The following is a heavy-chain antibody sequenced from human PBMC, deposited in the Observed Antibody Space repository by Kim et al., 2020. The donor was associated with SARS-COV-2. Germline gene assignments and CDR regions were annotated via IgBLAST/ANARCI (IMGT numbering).Heavy chain of an antibody. CDR3: ARDLGVVVPEVYGMDV. V-gene: IGHV3-33*01. Sequence: GGSLRLSCAASGFTFSSYGMHWVRQAPGKGLEWVAVIWYDGSNKYYADSVKGRFTISRDNSKNTLYLQMNSLRAEDTAVYYCARDLGVVVPEVYGMDVWGQGTTVTVSS. J-gene: IGHJ6*02. CDR1: GFTFSSYG. CDR2: IWYDGSNK. D-gene: IGHD2-2*01.